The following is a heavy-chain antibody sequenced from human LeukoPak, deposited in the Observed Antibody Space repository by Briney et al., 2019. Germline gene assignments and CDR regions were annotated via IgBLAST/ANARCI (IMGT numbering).Heavy chain of an antibody. V-gene: IGHV4-59*08. CDR1: GGSFSGYY. Sequence: SETLSLTCAVYGGSFSGYYWSWIRQPPGKGLEGIGYIYYSGSTNYNPSLKSRVTISVDTSKNQSSLKLSSVTAADTAVYYCARLTISGSRSGAFDIWGQGTMVTVSS. CDR2: IYYSGST. CDR3: ARLTISGSRSGAFDI. J-gene: IGHJ3*02. D-gene: IGHD3-10*01.